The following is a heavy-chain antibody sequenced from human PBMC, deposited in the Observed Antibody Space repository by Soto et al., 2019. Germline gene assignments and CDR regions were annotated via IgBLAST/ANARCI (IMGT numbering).Heavy chain of an antibody. D-gene: IGHD4-17*01. J-gene: IGHJ4*02. Sequence: QVQLGESGGGVVQPGRSLRLSCAASGFIFSDYTMHWARQAPGKGLEWVAVISYDGSNKYYADSVKGRFTISRDNSENTRYLQMNSLRAEDTAVYYCARDHGDYIDYWGQGTLVTVSS. CDR1: GFIFSDYT. V-gene: IGHV3-30-3*01. CDR3: ARDHGDYIDY. CDR2: ISYDGSNK.